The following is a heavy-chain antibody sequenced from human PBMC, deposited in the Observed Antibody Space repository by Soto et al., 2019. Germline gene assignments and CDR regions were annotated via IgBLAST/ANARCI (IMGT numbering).Heavy chain of an antibody. V-gene: IGHV1-3*01. D-gene: IGHD3-9*01. Sequence: ASVKVSCKASGYTFTSYAMHWVRQAPGQRLEWMGWINAGNGNTKYSQKFKGRVTITRDTSASTAYMEVSSLRSEDTAVYYCERGILTGENYYSYGMDVWGQGTTVTVSS. CDR1: GYTFTSYA. J-gene: IGHJ6*02. CDR2: INAGNGNT. CDR3: ERGILTGENYYSYGMDV.